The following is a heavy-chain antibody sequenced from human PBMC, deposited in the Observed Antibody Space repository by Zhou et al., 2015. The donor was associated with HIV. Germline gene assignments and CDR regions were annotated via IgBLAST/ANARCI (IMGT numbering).Heavy chain of an antibody. J-gene: IGHJ2*01. CDR1: GGTFSSYA. D-gene: IGHD3-3*01. CDR2: IIPIFGTA. CDR3: ARGPGGYEFLEFGYPPLIS. V-gene: IGHV1-69*12. Sequence: QVQLVQSGAEVKKPGSSVKVSCKASGGTFSSYAISWVRQAPGQGLEWMGGIIPIFGTANYAQKFQGRVTITADESTSTAYMELSSLRSEDTAVYYCARGPGGYEFLEFGYPPLISWGRGTLVTVSS.